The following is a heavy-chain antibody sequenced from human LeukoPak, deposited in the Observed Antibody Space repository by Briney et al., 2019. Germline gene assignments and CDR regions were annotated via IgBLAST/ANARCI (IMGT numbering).Heavy chain of an antibody. D-gene: IGHD4-11*01. V-gene: IGHV4-39*01. J-gene: IGHJ5*02. Sequence: SETLSLTCTVSGGSISNSGYYWGCIRQPPGKGLEWIGNIYYSGSTYYNPSLKSRVTISVDTSKNQFPLKMTSVTAADTAVYYCARAPFNYYQAFDPWGQGTLVTVSS. CDR1: GGSISNSGYY. CDR2: IYYSGST. CDR3: ARAPFNYYQAFDP.